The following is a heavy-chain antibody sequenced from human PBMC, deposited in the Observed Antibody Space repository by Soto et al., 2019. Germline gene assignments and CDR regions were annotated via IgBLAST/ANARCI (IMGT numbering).Heavy chain of an antibody. D-gene: IGHD3-16*02. V-gene: IGHV3-49*03. CDR3: TRVAGIMITFGGVIVFDPGSDDAFDI. Sequence: GGSLRLSCTASGFTFGDYAMSWFRQAPGKGLEWVGFIRSKAYGGTTEYAASVKGRFTISRDDSKSIAYLQMNSLKTEDTAVYYCTRVAGIMITFGGVIVFDPGSDDAFDIWGQGTMVTVSS. CDR2: IRSKAYGGTT. CDR1: GFTFGDYA. J-gene: IGHJ3*02.